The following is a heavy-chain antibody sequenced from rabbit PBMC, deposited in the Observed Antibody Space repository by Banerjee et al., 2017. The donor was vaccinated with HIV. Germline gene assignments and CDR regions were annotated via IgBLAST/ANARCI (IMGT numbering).Heavy chain of an antibody. CDR2: IYAGDGST. D-gene: IGHD7-1*01. CDR1: GFDFSSNG. V-gene: IGHV1S47*01. J-gene: IGHJ4*01. CDR3: ARYAGDSYFKL. Sequence: QQQLEESGGGLVKPGGTLTLTCKASGFDFSSNGMCWVRQAPGKGPEWIACIYAGDGSTDYASWVNGRFTISRSTSLNTVDLKMTSLTAADTATYFCARYAGDSYFKLWGQGTLVTVS.